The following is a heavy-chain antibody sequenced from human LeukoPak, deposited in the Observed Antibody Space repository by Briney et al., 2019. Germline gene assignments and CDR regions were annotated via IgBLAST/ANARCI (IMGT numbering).Heavy chain of an antibody. CDR1: GFTVSSYS. D-gene: IGHD3-9*01. CDR2: ISSSSSYI. J-gene: IGHJ3*02. V-gene: IGHV3-21*01. CDR3: AKGYYEIHDAFDI. Sequence: GGSLRLSCAASGFTVSSYSMIWVGQAPGKGLEWGSSISSSSSYIYYADPVKGRFTISRDNAKNSLYLQMNSLRAEDTAVYYCAKGYYEIHDAFDIWGRGTMVTVSS.